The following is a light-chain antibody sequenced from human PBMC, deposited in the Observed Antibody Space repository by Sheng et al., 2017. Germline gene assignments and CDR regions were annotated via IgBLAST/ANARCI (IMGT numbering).Light chain of an antibody. CDR1: QSVSRY. CDR3: QHFGGSSWT. CDR2: DAS. Sequence: ETVLTQSPATLSLSPGERATLSCRASQSVSRYVAWYQQKPGQSPRLLIYDASTRATGIPERFSASGSGTDFTLTITRLEPEDFAVYYCQHFGGSSWTFGQGTKVEIK. J-gene: IGKJ1*01. V-gene: IGKV3-11*01.